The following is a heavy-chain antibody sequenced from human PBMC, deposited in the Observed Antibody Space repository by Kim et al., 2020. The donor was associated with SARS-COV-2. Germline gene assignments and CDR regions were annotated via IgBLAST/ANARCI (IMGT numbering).Heavy chain of an antibody. CDR2: IYYSGST. V-gene: IGHV4-59*13. Sequence: SETLSLTCTVSGGSISSYYWSWIRHPPGKGLEWIGYIYYSGSTNYNPSLKSRVTISVDTSKNQFSLKLSSVTAADTAVYYCARDRAPVILTGYYNPRNYYYGMDVWGQGTTVTVSS. CDR1: GGSISSYY. J-gene: IGHJ6*02. D-gene: IGHD3-9*01. CDR3: ARDRAPVILTGYYNPRNYYYGMDV.